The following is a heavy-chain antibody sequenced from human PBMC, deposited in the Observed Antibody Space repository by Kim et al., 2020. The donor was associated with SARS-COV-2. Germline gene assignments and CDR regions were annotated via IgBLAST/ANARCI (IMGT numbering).Heavy chain of an antibody. V-gene: IGHV1-46*01. Sequence: GGSTSYAQKCQGRVTMTRDTSTSTVYMGLSSLRSEDTAVYYCARGSGSSHWGQGTLFTVSS. J-gene: IGHJ4*02. D-gene: IGHD1-26*01. CDR2: GGST. CDR3: ARGSGSSH.